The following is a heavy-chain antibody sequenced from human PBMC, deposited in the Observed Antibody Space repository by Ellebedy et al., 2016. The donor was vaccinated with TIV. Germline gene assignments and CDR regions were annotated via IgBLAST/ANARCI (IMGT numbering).Heavy chain of an antibody. V-gene: IGHV3-33*03. CDR2: IWYDGSNK. J-gene: IGHJ4*02. CDR1: GFIFSTYA. Sequence: PGGSLRLSCAASGFIFSTYAMHWVRQTPGKGLEWVAVIWYDGSNKSCADSVKGRFSISRDNSKNTLYLQMNNLRADDSAVYFCAGPGGGTTLDYWGQGTLVTVSS. CDR3: AGPGGGTTLDY. D-gene: IGHD4-17*01.